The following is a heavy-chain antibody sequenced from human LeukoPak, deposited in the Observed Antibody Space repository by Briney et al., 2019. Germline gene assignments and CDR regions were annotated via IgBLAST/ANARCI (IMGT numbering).Heavy chain of an antibody. D-gene: IGHD6-13*01. J-gene: IGHJ5*02. CDR2: ISSSGSTI. V-gene: IGHV3-48*03. CDR1: GYTFSSYE. Sequence: PGGSLTLSCTASGYTFSSYEMNWVRQSPGKALEWVSYISSSGSTIYYADSVKGRFTISRDNAKNSLYLQMNSLRAEDTAVYYCARDRIGSSWYNWFDPWGQGTLVTVSS. CDR3: ARDRIGSSWYNWFDP.